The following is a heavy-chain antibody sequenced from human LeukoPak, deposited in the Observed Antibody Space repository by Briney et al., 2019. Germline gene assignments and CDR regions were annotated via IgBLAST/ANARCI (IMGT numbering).Heavy chain of an antibody. CDR2: MSKSGDYT. D-gene: IGHD1-26*01. J-gene: IGHJ4*01. V-gene: IGHV3-23*01. CDR1: GFIFSDYA. Sequence: GASLRLSCAASGFIFSDYAMSWVRQAPGKGLEWLSGMSKSGDYTHDTESVKGRFTISRDNSKNTLYLQMSGLRAEDTAIYYCAKFNGWELAEYYLDYWGHGTLVTVSS. CDR3: AKFNGWELAEYYLDY.